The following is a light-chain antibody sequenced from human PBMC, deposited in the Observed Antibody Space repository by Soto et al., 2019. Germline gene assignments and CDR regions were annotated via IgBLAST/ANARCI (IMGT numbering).Light chain of an antibody. CDR1: QSVSSN. CDR2: GAS. V-gene: IGKV3-15*01. CDR3: QQYNNWPPIT. J-gene: IGKJ5*01. Sequence: EIVMTQSPATLSVSPGERATLSCRASQSVSSNLSWYQQKPGQAPRLLIYGASTRATGIPARFSGSGSGTEFTLTIRSLQSEDFAVYYCQQYNNWPPITFGQGTQREIK.